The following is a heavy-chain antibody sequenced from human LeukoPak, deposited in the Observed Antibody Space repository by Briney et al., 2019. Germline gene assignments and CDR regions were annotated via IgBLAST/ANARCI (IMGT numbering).Heavy chain of an antibody. CDR2: IKQDGSEK. J-gene: IGHJ4*02. D-gene: IGHD2-15*01. Sequence: PGGSLRLSCAASGFTFSSYAMSWVRQAPGKGLEWVANIKQDGSEKYYVDSVKGRFTISRDNAKNSLYLQMNSLRAEDTAVYYCARDRGGSLDYWGQGTLVTVSS. CDR1: GFTFSSYA. V-gene: IGHV3-7*01. CDR3: ARDRGGSLDY.